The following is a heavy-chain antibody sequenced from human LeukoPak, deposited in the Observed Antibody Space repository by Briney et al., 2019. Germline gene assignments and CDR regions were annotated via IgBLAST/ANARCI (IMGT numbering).Heavy chain of an antibody. CDR1: GYTFTSNY. V-gene: IGHV1-46*01. Sequence: ASVKVSCKASGYTFTSNYIHWVRQAPGQGLEWMGMIYARDGSTSYAQKFQGRVTVTRDTSTSTVHMELSGLRSEDTAVYYCARDQEGFDYWGQGTLVTVSS. CDR2: IYARDGST. CDR3: ARDQEGFDY. J-gene: IGHJ4*02.